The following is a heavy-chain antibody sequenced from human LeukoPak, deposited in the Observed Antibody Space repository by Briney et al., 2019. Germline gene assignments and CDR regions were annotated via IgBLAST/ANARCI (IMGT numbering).Heavy chain of an antibody. CDR2: IKQDGSEK. V-gene: IGHV3-7*01. Sequence: PGGSLRLSCAASGFTFSSYSMNWVRQAPGKGLEWVANIKQDGSEKYYVDSVKGRFTISRDNAKNSLYLQMNSLRAEDTAVYYCARAGGLHDAFDIWGQGTMVTVSS. D-gene: IGHD1-26*01. CDR3: ARAGGLHDAFDI. J-gene: IGHJ3*02. CDR1: GFTFSSYS.